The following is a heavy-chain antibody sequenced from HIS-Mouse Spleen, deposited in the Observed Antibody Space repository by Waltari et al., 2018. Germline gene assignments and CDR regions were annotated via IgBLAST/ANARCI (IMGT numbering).Heavy chain of an antibody. Sequence: QVTLRESGPALVKPTQTLTLTCTFSGFSLSTSGMCVSWIRQPPGKALEWLDRIDWDDDKYYSTSLTTRLTMSKDTSKNQVVLTMTNMDPVDTATYYCARIAEGYSSGWYAFDYWGQGTLVTVSS. D-gene: IGHD6-19*01. CDR2: IDWDDDK. V-gene: IGHV2-70*15. J-gene: IGHJ4*02. CDR3: ARIAEGYSSGWYAFDY. CDR1: GFSLSTSGMC.